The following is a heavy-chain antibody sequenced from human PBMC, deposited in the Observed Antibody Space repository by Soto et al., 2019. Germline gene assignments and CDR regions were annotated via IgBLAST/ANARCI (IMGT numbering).Heavy chain of an antibody. CDR3: ARCKVVATNLDY. D-gene: IGHD3-22*01. J-gene: IGHJ4*02. V-gene: IGHV3-21*01. Sequence: LRLSCAASGFTFSSYSMNWVRQAPGKGLEWVSSISSSSSYIYYADSVKGRFTISRDNAKNSLYLQMNSLRAEDTAVYYCARCKVVATNLDYWGQGTLVTVSS. CDR1: GFTFSSYS. CDR2: ISSSSSYI.